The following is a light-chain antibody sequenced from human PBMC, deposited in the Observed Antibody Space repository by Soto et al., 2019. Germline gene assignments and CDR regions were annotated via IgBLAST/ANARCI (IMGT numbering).Light chain of an antibody. V-gene: IGKV3-20*01. CDR1: QSVSSY. CDR2: GAS. Sequence: EIVLTQSPGTLSLSPGERATLSCRAGQSVSSYLAWYQQKPGQAPRLLIYGASTRATGIPDRFSGSGSGTDFTLTISRLEPEDFAVYYCQQYSSSPGTFGGGTKVEIK. J-gene: IGKJ4*01. CDR3: QQYSSSPGT.